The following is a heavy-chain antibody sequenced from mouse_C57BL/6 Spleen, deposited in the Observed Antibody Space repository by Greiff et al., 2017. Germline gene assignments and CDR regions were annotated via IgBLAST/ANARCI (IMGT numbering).Heavy chain of an antibody. V-gene: IGHV3-6*01. CDR3: ARGGIYYDYDWFAY. CDR1: GYSITSGYY. D-gene: IGHD2-4*01. J-gene: IGHJ3*01. CDR2: ISYDGSN. Sequence: DVQLQESGPGLVKPSQSLSLTCSVTGYSITSGYYWNWIRQFPGNKLEWMGYISYDGSNNYNPSLKNRISITRDTSKNQFFLKLNSVTTEDTATYYCARGGIYYDYDWFAYWGQGTLVTVSA.